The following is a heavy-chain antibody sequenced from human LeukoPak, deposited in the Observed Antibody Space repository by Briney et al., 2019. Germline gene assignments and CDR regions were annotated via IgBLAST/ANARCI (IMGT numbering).Heavy chain of an antibody. J-gene: IGHJ4*02. CDR1: GYTFTSYG. CDR2: IIPIFGTA. D-gene: IGHD3-3*01. V-gene: IGHV1-69*13. CDR3: ARLYDFWSGYSGYFDY. Sequence: SVKVSCKASGYTFTSYGISWVRQAPGQGLEWMGGIIPIFGTANYAQKFQGRVTITADESTSTAYMELSSLRSEDTAVYYCARLYDFWSGYSGYFDYWGQGTLVTVSS.